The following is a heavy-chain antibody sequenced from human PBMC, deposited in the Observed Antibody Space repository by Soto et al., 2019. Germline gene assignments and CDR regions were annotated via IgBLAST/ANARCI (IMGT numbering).Heavy chain of an antibody. CDR3: AVHYDYGAAPFDY. D-gene: IGHD4-17*01. CDR2: IVVGSGNT. J-gene: IGHJ4*02. CDR1: GFTFTSSA. V-gene: IGHV1-58*02. Sequence: VKVSCKASGFTFTSSAMQWGRQARGQRLEWIGWIVVGSGNTNYAQKFQERVTITRDMSTSTAYMELSSLRSEDTAVYYCAVHYDYGAAPFDYWGQGTLVTVSS.